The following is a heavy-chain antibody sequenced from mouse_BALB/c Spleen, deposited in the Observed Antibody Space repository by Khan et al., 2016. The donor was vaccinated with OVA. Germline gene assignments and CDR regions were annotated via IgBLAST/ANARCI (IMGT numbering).Heavy chain of an antibody. CDR3: ASRRAARANWDYFDY. J-gene: IGHJ2*02. CDR1: GYTFTHYW. V-gene: IGHV1-63*02. D-gene: IGHD3-1*01. CDR2: TYPGGGYT. Sequence: QIQLVQSGTEVVRPGTSVKMSCKAAGYTFTHYWIGWVKQRPGHGLEWIGDTYPGGGYTNYNEKFKGKATLTADTSSSTAYMQLRGLTSEDTDIYYCASRRAARANWDYFDYWGQGTSLTVSS.